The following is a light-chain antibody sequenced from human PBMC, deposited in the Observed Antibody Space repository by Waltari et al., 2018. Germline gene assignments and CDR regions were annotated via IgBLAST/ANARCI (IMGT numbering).Light chain of an antibody. CDR1: SSDLGGFSF. CDR3: SSYTYINPPFL. J-gene: IGLJ1*01. Sequence: QSALTQPASVSGSPGQSITISCTRSSSDLGGFSFVSWYQQHPGKAPKLIIYDVGHRPSGLSNRFSGSKSGNTASLTISGLQPEDEADYYCSSYTYINPPFLFGTGTKVTLL. V-gene: IGLV2-14*03. CDR2: DVG.